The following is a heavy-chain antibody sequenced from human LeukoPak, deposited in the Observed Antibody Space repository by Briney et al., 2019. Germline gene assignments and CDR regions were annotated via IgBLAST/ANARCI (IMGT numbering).Heavy chain of an antibody. V-gene: IGHV3-7*01. J-gene: IGHJ4*02. CDR2: IKQDGSEK. D-gene: IGHD1-26*01. Sequence: GGSLRLSCAASGFTFSNSRYWMSWVRQAPGKGLEWVANIKQDGSEKYYMDSVKGRFTISRDNAKNSLYLQMNSLRAEDTAVYYCARDLNKWELPYYFDYWGQGTLVTVSS. CDR1: GFTFSNSRYW. CDR3: ARDLNKWELPYYFDY.